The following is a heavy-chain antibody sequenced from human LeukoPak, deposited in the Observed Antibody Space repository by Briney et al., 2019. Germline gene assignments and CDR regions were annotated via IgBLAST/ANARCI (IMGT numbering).Heavy chain of an antibody. CDR2: ISYDGSNK. Sequence: GGSLRLSCAAPGFTFSSYAMRWVRQAPGKGLEWVAVISYDGSNKYYADSVKGRFTISRNNSKNTLYLQMNSLRAEDTAVYYCARDYNYGPVGDYYGMDVWGQGTTVTVSS. D-gene: IGHD5-18*01. CDR3: ARDYNYGPVGDYYGMDV. J-gene: IGHJ6*02. V-gene: IGHV3-30*04. CDR1: GFTFSSYA.